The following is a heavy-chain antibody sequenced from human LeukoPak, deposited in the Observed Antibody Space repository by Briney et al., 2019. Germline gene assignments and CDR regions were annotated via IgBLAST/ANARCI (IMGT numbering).Heavy chain of an antibody. CDR1: GGSISSSSYY. J-gene: IGHJ4*02. D-gene: IGHD3-3*01. CDR2: IYYSGST. CDR3: ARQDLPQESLRFLEWLKGGHYFDY. Sequence: SETLSLTCTVSGGSISSSSYYWGWIRQPPGKGLEWIGSIYYSGSTYYNPSLKSRVTISVDTSKNQFSLKLSSVTAADTAVYYCARQDLPQESLRFLEWLKGGHYFDYWGQGTLVTVSS. V-gene: IGHV4-39*01.